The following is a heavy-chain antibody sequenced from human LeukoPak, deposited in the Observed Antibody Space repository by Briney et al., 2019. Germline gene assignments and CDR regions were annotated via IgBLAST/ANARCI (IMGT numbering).Heavy chain of an antibody. J-gene: IGHJ4*02. D-gene: IGHD1-26*01. V-gene: IGHV3-74*01. CDR1: GFTFSSYW. Sequence: GGSLRLSCAASGFTFSSYWMHWVRQAPGKGLGWVSRINSDGSSTSYADSVKGRFTISRDNAKNTLYLQMNSLRAEDTAVYYCARGDSGSPSNWGQGTLVTVSS. CDR2: INSDGSST. CDR3: ARGDSGSPSN.